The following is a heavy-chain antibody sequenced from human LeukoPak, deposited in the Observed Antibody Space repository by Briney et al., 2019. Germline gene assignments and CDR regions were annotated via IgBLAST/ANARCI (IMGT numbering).Heavy chain of an antibody. CDR1: GGTFSSYA. V-gene: IGHV1-69*05. CDR3: ARGDYDTYNYYYYYYMDV. Sequence: SVKVSCKASGGTFSSYAISWVRQAPGRGLEWMGGIIPIFGTANYAQKFQGRVTITTDESTSTAYMELSSLRSEDTAVYYCARGDYDTYNYYYYYYMDVWGKGTTVTVSS. CDR2: IIPIFGTA. D-gene: IGHD5-12*01. J-gene: IGHJ6*03.